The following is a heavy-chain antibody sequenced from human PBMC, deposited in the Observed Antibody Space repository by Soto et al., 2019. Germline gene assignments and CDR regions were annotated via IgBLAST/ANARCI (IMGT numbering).Heavy chain of an antibody. CDR2: IKSKTDGGTT. J-gene: IGHJ4*02. D-gene: IGHD6-13*01. CDR1: GFTFNAAW. Sequence: PWGSLRLSCAASGFTFNAAWIILFRHAPGKGLEWVVRIKSKTDGGTTDFAAPVKGRFTISRDDSKNTVYLQMNSLKIEDTAVYYCTTGLAAAGTNYWGQGTLVTVSS. CDR3: TTGLAAAGTNY. V-gene: IGHV3-15*01.